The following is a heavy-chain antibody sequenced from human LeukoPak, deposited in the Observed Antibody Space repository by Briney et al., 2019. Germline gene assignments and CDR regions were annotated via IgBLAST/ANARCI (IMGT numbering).Heavy chain of an antibody. CDR1: GGSFSGYY. V-gene: IGHV4-34*01. CDR3: ARGHRAYGGKIRPFDY. Sequence: PSETLSLTCAVYGGSFSGYYWSWIRKPPGKGLEWIGEINHSGSTNYNPSLKSRVTISVDTSKNQFSLKLSSVTAADTAVYYCARGHRAYGGKIRPFDYWGQGTLVTVSS. J-gene: IGHJ4*02. CDR2: INHSGST. D-gene: IGHD4-23*01.